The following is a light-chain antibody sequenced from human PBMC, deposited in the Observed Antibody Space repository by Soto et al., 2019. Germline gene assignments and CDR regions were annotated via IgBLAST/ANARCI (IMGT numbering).Light chain of an antibody. Sequence: QSVLTQPPSASGSPGQSVTISCTGTSSDVGGYNYVSWYQRQAGKGPKLIIYDVTERPSGVPDRFSAFKSGNTASLTISGLQTDDEGDYYCSSYAGNYVYVFGSGTKVTVL. J-gene: IGLJ1*01. CDR3: SSYAGNYVYV. V-gene: IGLV2-11*01. CDR2: DVT. CDR1: SSDVGGYNY.